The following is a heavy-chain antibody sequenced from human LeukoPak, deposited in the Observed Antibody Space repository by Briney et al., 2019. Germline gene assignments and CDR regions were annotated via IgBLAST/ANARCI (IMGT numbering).Heavy chain of an antibody. CDR1: GDFISNSY. Sequence: SGTLSLTCTVSGDFISNSYWNWIRQPAGKGLEWIGRIHTSGNTNYNPSLQSRVTMSIDTSKDQSSLKLSSVTAADTAVYFCVREPVTAAGSFDYWGQGALVTVSS. CDR3: VREPVTAAGSFDY. J-gene: IGHJ4*02. V-gene: IGHV4-4*07. CDR2: IHTSGNT. D-gene: IGHD6-13*01.